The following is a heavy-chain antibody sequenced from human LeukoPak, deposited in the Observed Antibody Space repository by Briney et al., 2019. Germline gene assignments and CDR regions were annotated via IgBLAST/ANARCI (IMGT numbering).Heavy chain of an antibody. Sequence: PGRSLRLSCAASGFTFSSYAMHWVRQALGKGLEWVAVISYDGSNKYYADSVKGRFTISRDNSKNTLYLQMNSLRAEDTAVYYCARNDGYNAFDYWGQGTLVTVSS. CDR3: ARNDGYNAFDY. V-gene: IGHV3-30-3*01. CDR1: GFTFSSYA. J-gene: IGHJ4*02. CDR2: ISYDGSNK. D-gene: IGHD5-24*01.